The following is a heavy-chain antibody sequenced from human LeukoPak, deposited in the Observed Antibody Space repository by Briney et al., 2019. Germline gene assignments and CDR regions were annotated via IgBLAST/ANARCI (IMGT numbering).Heavy chain of an antibody. CDR3: ARDGAAPGLYSDL. J-gene: IGHJ4*01. V-gene: IGHV3-7*01. D-gene: IGHD6-13*01. CDR2: IRLDGGEK. Sequence: PGGSLRLSCAVSGFTFSSYWMNWVRQAPGMGLEWVASIRLDGGEKSYVDSVKGRFTISRDNTKNSLYLQMSSLRAEDTAVYYCARDGAAPGLYSDLWGQGTLVTVSS. CDR1: GFTFSSYW.